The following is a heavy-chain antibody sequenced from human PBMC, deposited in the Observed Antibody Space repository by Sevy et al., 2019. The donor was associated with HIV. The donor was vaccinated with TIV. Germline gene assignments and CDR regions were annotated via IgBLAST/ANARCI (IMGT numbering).Heavy chain of an antibody. CDR3: ARGSTTALDY. V-gene: IGHV4-30-2*01. Sequence: SETLSLTCAVSGGSISSGGYSWSWIRQPPGKGLEWIGYIYHSGSTYYNPSLKSRVTISVDRSKNQFSLKLSSVTAADTAVYYCARGSTTALDYWRQGTLVTVSS. CDR1: GGSISSGGYS. D-gene: IGHD4-17*01. J-gene: IGHJ4*02. CDR2: IYHSGST.